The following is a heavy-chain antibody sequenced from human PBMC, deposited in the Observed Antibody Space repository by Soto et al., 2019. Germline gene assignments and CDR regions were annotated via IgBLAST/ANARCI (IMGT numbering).Heavy chain of an antibody. J-gene: IGHJ5*02. V-gene: IGHV4-59*01. Sequence: QVQLQESGPGLVKPSETLSLTCTVSGGSISSYYWSWIRQPPGKGLEWIGYIYYSGSTNYNPSLNSRVTISVDTSKNQFSLKLSSVTAADTAVYYCARGSPLDPWGQGTLVTVSS. CDR2: IYYSGST. CDR3: ARGSPLDP. CDR1: GGSISSYY.